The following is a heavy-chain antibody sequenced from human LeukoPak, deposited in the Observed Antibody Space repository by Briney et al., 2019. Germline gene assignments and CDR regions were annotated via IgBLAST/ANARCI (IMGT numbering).Heavy chain of an antibody. D-gene: IGHD5-24*01. CDR2: IYYSGST. V-gene: IGHV4-59*01. CDR1: GGSISSYY. Sequence: SETLSLTCTVSGGSISSYYWSWVRQPPGKGLEWIGYIYYSGSTNYNPSLKSRVTISVDTSKNQFSLKLSSVTAADTAVYYCARGAGEMATIGFDYWGQGTLVTVSS. CDR3: ARGAGEMATIGFDY. J-gene: IGHJ4*02.